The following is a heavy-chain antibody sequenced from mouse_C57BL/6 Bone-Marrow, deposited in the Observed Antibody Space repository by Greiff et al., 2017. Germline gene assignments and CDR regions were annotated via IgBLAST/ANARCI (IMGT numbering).Heavy chain of an antibody. CDR2: VDPSDSYT. V-gene: IGHV1-69*01. Sequence: VQLQQPGAELVMPGASVKLSCKASGYTFTSYWMHWVKQRPGQGLEWIGEVDPSDSYTNYNQKLKGKSTMTVYKSSSTAYMQLSSLTSEDSAVYYCAREGYGLDYGGQGTTLTVSS. CDR3: AREGYGLDY. CDR1: GYTFTSYW. J-gene: IGHJ2*01. D-gene: IGHD1-1*02.